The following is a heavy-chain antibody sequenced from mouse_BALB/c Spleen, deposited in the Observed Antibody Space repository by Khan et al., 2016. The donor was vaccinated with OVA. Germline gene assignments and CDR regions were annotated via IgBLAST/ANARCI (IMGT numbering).Heavy chain of an antibody. CDR2: IYPGSGKT. D-gene: IGHD2-1*01. J-gene: IGHJ3*01. CDR3: ATGGRNYGWFAY. CDR1: GYAFTDYW. Sequence: QVQLQQSGTELVRPGTSVKISCKASGYAFTDYWLGWVKQRPGHGLEWIGDIYPGSGKTYYNETFKGKVTLTADKSSRTAYMQFSSVTSEDSTVYYCATGGRNYGWFAYWGQGTLITVSA. V-gene: IGHV1-63*01.